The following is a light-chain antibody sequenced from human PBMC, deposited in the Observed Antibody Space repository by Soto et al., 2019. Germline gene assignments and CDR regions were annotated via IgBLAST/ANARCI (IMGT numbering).Light chain of an antibody. CDR1: QSVGNY. CDR2: EAS. J-gene: IGKJ4*01. Sequence: EIVLTQSPATLSLSPGERATLSCRASQSVGNYLAWYQRKPGQAPRLLIYEASNSATGIPARFSGSGSGTDFTLTISRVEPEDFAVYYCQQRSYLVTFGGGTAVEIK. V-gene: IGKV3-11*01. CDR3: QQRSYLVT.